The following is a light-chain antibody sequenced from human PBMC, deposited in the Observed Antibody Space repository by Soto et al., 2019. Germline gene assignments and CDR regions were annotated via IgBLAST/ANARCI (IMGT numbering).Light chain of an antibody. Sequence: QSVLTQPPSVSEAPRQRVTISCSGSSSNIGNNAVNWYQQLPGKAPKLLIYYNDLLPSGVSDRFSGSKSGTSASLAISGLQSEDEADYYCAAWDDSLNAYDFGTATKLTVL. CDR2: YND. CDR3: AAWDDSLNAYD. V-gene: IGLV1-36*01. CDR1: SSNIGNNA. J-gene: IGLJ1*01.